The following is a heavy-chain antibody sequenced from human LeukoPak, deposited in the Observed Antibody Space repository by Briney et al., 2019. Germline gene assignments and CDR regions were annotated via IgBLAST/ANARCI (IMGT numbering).Heavy chain of an antibody. V-gene: IGHV3-30*02. CDR2: IRYDGSNK. D-gene: IGHD3-10*01. CDR3: AKSELSTYYYGSGSFAGADY. CDR1: GFTFSSYG. J-gene: IGHJ4*02. Sequence: GGSLRLSRAASGFTFSSYGMHWVRQAPGKGLEWVAFIRYDGSNKYYADSVKGRFTISRDNSKNTLYLQMNSLRAEDTAVYYCAKSELSTYYYGSGSFAGADYWGQGTLVTVS.